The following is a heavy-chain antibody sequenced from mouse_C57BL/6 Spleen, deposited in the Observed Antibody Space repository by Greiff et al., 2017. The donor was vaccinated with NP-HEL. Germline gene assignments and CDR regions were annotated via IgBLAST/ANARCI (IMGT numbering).Heavy chain of an antibody. CDR1: GYSFTDYN. Sequence: EVQGVESGPELVKPGASVKISCKASGYSFTDYNMNWVKQSNGKSLEWIGVINPNYGTTSYNQKFKGKATLTVDQSSSTAYMQLNSLTSEDSAVYYCARSYYYGSSGYWYFDVWGTGTTVTVSS. V-gene: IGHV1-39*01. CDR2: INPNYGTT. J-gene: IGHJ1*03. CDR3: ARSYYYGSSGYWYFDV. D-gene: IGHD1-1*01.